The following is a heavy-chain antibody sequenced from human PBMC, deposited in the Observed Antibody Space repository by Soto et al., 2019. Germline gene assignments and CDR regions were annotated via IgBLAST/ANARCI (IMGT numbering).Heavy chain of an antibody. CDR2: INPNSGGT. J-gene: IGHJ2*01. D-gene: IGHD5-12*01. CDR3: ARISRVWLHGGWYFDL. V-gene: IGHV1-2*02. CDR1: GYTFTGYY. Sequence: QVQLVQSRAEVKKPGASVKVSCKASGYTFTGYYMHWVRQAPGQGLEWMGWINPNSGGTNYAQKFQGRVTMTRDTSISTAYMELSRLRSDDTAVYYCARISRVWLHGGWYFDLWGRGTLVTVSS.